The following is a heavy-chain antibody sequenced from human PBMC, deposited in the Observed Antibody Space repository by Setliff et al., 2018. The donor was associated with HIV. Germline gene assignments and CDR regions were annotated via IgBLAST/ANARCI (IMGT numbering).Heavy chain of an antibody. J-gene: IGHJ4*02. CDR1: GFSISSHYY. CDR3: ASYYGADEPSYYFDF. CDR2: IYHSGST. V-gene: IGHV4-38-2*02. D-gene: IGHD3-22*01. Sequence: PSETLSLTCTVSGFSISSHYYGGWIRQPPGKGLEWIGSIYHSGSTYYNPSLPSRVTMAVDTSKNQFSLKLSSVTAADAAVYYCASYYGADEPSYYFDFWGQGTQVTVSS.